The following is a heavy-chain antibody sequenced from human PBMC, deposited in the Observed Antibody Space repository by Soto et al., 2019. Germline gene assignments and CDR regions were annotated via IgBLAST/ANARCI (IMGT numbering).Heavy chain of an antibody. CDR2: ISYDGSNK. Sequence: GESLKISCAASGFTFSSYAMHWVRQAPGKGLEWVAVISYDGSNKYYADSVKGRFTISRDNSKNTLYLQMNSLRAEDTAVYYCASYGDYVYGWFDPWGQGTLVTVSS. J-gene: IGHJ5*02. CDR3: ASYGDYVYGWFDP. D-gene: IGHD4-17*01. V-gene: IGHV3-30-3*01. CDR1: GFTFSSYA.